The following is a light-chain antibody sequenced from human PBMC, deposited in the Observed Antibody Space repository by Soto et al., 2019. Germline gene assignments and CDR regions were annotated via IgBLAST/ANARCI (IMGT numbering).Light chain of an antibody. Sequence: QSVLPQPPSVSVAPGQRVTISCTGSSSNIGSTYDVQWYRQLPGTAPKLLIHGNTDRPSGVPDRFSGSKSGTSASLAITGLQADDEADYYCQSYDDSLSVHYVFGTGTKVTVL. CDR1: SSNIGSTYD. V-gene: IGLV1-40*01. CDR2: GNT. CDR3: QSYDDSLSVHYV. J-gene: IGLJ1*01.